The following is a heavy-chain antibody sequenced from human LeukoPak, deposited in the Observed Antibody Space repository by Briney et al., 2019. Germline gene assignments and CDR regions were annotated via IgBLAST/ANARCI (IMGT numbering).Heavy chain of an antibody. CDR1: GFTFSNHG. CDR2: ISPSGGST. J-gene: IGHJ6*03. V-gene: IGHV3-23*01. D-gene: IGHD4-11*01. CDR3: AKDGDYSFYYYYMDV. Sequence: GGSLRLSCAASGFTFSNHGMNWVRQAPGKGLEWVSGISPSGGSTYYADSVKGRFTISRDNSKNTLYLQMNSLRAEDTAVYYCAKDGDYSFYYYYMDVWGKGTTVTVSS.